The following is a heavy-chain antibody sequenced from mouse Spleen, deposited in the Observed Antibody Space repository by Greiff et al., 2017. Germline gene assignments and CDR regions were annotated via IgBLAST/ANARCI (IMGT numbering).Heavy chain of an antibody. D-gene: IGHD2-12*01. CDR2: INPSSGYT. CDR3: ARPHYSYYCYPYYFDY. J-gene: IGHJ2*01. V-gene: IGHV1-4*01. CDR1: GYTFTSYT. Sequence: VQLQQSGAELARPGASVKMSCKASGYTFTSYTMHWVKQRPGQGLEWIGYINPSSGYTKYNQKFKDKATLTADKSSSTAYMELRSLTSEDTAVYYCARPHYSYYCYPYYFDYWGQGTTLTVSS.